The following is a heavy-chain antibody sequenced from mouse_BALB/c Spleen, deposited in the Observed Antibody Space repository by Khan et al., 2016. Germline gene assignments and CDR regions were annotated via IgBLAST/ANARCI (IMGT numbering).Heavy chain of an antibody. Sequence: EVQLQESGAELVKPGASVKLSCTASGFNIKDTYMHWVKQRPEQGLEWIGRIDPANGNTKYDPKFQGKATITAETSSNTAYMQLSSLTSEDTAVYYCARVDPYYAMDYWGQGTSVTVSS. CDR1: GFNIKDTY. CDR2: IDPANGNT. V-gene: IGHV14-3*02. D-gene: IGHD1-1*02. J-gene: IGHJ4*01. CDR3: ARVDPYYAMDY.